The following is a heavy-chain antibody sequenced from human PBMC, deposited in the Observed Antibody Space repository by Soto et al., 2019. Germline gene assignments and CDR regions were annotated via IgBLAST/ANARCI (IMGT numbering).Heavy chain of an antibody. V-gene: IGHV3-23*01. CDR2: ISGSGGST. Sequence: ESGGGLVQPGGSLRLSCAASGFTFSSDAMSWVRQAPGKGLEWVSAISGSGGSTYYADSVKGRFTISRDNSKNTLYLQMNSLGAEDTAVYYCAKVNGYSSGWFDYWGQGTLVTVSS. J-gene: IGHJ4*02. CDR3: AKVNGYSSGWFDY. D-gene: IGHD6-19*01. CDR1: GFTFSSDA.